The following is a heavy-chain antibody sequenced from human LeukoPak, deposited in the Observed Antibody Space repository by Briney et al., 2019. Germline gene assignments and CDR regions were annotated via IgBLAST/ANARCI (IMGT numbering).Heavy chain of an antibody. D-gene: IGHD6-19*01. J-gene: IGHJ6*02. CDR2: IIPILGIA. V-gene: IGHV1-69*04. CDR3: ARGGAVAGTEGSYYYYGMDV. Sequence: SVKVSCKASGVTFSSYAISWVRQAPGQGLEWMGRIIPILGIANYAQKFQGRVTITADKSTSTAYMELSSLRSEDTAVYYCARGGAVAGTEGSYYYYGMDVWGQGTTVTVSS. CDR1: GVTFSSYA.